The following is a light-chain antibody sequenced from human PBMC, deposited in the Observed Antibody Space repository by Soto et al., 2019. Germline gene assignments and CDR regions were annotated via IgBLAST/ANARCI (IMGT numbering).Light chain of an antibody. J-gene: IGKJ1*01. Sequence: EIVMTQSPATLSVSPGERATLSCRASRSVSSNLAWYQQKPGQAPRLLIYGASTRATGIPARFSGSGSGTEFTLTISTLQSEDFAVYYCLQYNNWPQTFGQGTKVEIK. CDR2: GAS. V-gene: IGKV3-15*01. CDR1: RSVSSN. CDR3: LQYNNWPQT.